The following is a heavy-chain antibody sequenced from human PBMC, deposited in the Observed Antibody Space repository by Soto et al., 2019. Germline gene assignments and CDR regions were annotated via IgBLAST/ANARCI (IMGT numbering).Heavy chain of an antibody. D-gene: IGHD6-13*01. J-gene: IGHJ4*02. CDR1: GFSLSTSGVG. CDR3: AHRRNILKYSSSWLYDY. Sequence: QITLKESGPTLVKPTQTLTLTCTFSGFSLSTSGVGVGWIRQPPGKALEWLALIYWNDDKRYSPSLKSRLTITKDTSKNQVVLTMTNMDPVDTATYYGAHRRNILKYSSSWLYDYWGQGTLVTVSS. V-gene: IGHV2-5*01. CDR2: IYWNDDK.